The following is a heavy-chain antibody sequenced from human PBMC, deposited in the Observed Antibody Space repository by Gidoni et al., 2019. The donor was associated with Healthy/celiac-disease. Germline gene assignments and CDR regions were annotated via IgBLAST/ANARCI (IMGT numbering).Heavy chain of an antibody. V-gene: IGHV3-23*01. CDR3: AKDLGDYGGFDY. D-gene: IGHD4-17*01. Sequence: AASGFTFSSYAMSWVRQAPGKGLEWVSAISGSGGSTYYADSVKGRFTISRDNSKNTLYLQMNSLRAEDTAVYYCAKDLGDYGGFDYWGQGTLVTVSS. CDR2: ISGSGGST. J-gene: IGHJ4*02. CDR1: GFTFSSYA.